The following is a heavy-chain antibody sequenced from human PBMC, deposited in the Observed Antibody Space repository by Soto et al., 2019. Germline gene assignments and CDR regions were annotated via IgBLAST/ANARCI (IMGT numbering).Heavy chain of an antibody. Sequence: GGSLRLSCAASGFTFDDYAMHWVRQAPGKGLEWVSGISWNSGSIGYADSVKGRFTISRDNAKNSLYLQMNSLRAEDTALYYCAKDITELGLDAFDIWGQGTMVTVSS. CDR1: GFTFDDYA. CDR3: AKDITELGLDAFDI. CDR2: ISWNSGSI. D-gene: IGHD7-27*01. J-gene: IGHJ3*02. V-gene: IGHV3-9*01.